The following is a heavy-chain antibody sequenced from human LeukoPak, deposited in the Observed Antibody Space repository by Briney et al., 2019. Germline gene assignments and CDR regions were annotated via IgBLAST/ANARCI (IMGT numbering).Heavy chain of an antibody. V-gene: IGHV1-46*01. CDR2: INPSAGGT. Sequence: ASVKVSCKASGYTFTSYYIHWVRQAPGQGLEWMGIINPSAGGTTYAQKFQGRLTMTRDMSTSTVYMDLSSLRSEDTAVYYCARAWDYYDSSGYYSLDYWGQGTLVTVSS. CDR3: ARAWDYYDSSGYYSLDY. J-gene: IGHJ4*02. D-gene: IGHD3-22*01. CDR1: GYTFTSYY.